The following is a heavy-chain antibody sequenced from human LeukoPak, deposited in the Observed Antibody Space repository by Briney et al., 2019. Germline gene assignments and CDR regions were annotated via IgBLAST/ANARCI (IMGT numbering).Heavy chain of an antibody. Sequence: PSETLSLTCTVSGVSFSSYYWGWVRQPPGKGLEWIGSIYYSGSTYYNPSLKSRVTISVDTSKNQFSLKLSSVTAADTAVYYCARHRGYSSSYYFDYWGQGTLVTVSS. V-gene: IGHV4-39*01. CDR1: GVSFSSYY. CDR2: IYYSGST. CDR3: ARHRGYSSSYYFDY. D-gene: IGHD6-6*01. J-gene: IGHJ4*02.